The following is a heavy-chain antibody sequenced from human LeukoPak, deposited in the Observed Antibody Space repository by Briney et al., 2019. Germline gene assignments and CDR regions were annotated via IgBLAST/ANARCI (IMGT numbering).Heavy chain of an antibody. Sequence: PSETLSLTCTVSGGSISSSSYYWGWIRQSPGKGLEWIGSIYYSGTTYYNPSLKSRVAISVDTSKNQFSLKLSSVTAADTAVYYCARGLRGSSWYFWFDPWGQGTLVTVSS. CDR2: IYYSGTT. V-gene: IGHV4-39*07. CDR3: ARGLRGSSWYFWFDP. J-gene: IGHJ5*02. D-gene: IGHD6-13*01. CDR1: GGSISSSSYY.